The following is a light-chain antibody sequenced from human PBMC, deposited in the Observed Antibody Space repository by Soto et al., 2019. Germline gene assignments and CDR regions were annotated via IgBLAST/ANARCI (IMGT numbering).Light chain of an antibody. J-gene: IGLJ2*01. Sequence: QSVLTQPPSVSGAPGQRVTISCTGSSSNIGAGYDVHWYQQLPGTAPKLLIYGNSNRPSGVPDRFSGSKSGTSASLAITGLQAEDEAEYDGQAYDSSLSGSVFGGGTKLTVL. V-gene: IGLV1-40*01. CDR1: SSNIGAGYD. CDR2: GNS. CDR3: QAYDSSLSGSV.